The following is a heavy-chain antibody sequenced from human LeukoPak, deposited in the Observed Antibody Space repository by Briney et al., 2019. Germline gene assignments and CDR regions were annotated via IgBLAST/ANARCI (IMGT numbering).Heavy chain of an antibody. V-gene: IGHV3-13*01. CDR1: GFTFISYD. D-gene: IGHD2-15*01. Sequence: GGSLRLSCAASGFTFISYDMHSVRQATGKGLEWFSSIGTGGDTYYPGSVKGRFTISRENTKNPLYLQMTSLRGGDTALYYCARGSGGAFDIWGQGTMVTVSS. CDR2: IGTGGDT. J-gene: IGHJ3*02. CDR3: ARGSGGAFDI.